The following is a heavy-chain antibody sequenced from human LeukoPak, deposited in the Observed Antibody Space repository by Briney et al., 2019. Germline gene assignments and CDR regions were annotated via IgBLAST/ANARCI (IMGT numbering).Heavy chain of an antibody. D-gene: IGHD3-9*01. V-gene: IGHV4-4*07. Sequence: SETLSLTCTVSGGSINNYYWNCIRQPAGKQLEWIGRIYISGATHYNPSLKSRVTISVDTSKNQFSLKLSSVTAADTAVYYCARGPLRYPRSGAFDIWGQGTMVTVSS. CDR2: IYISGAT. CDR1: GGSINNYY. CDR3: ARGPLRYPRSGAFDI. J-gene: IGHJ3*02.